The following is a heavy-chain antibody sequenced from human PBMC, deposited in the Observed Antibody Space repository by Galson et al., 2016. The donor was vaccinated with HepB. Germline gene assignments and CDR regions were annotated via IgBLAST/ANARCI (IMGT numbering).Heavy chain of an antibody. Sequence: SLRLSCAASGFTFSTYWMHWVRQAPGKGLVYVSRINSDGSSTTYADSVKGRFTISRDNAKNSLYLQMNSLRAEDTAVYYCARAQTTVVTYIDNWGQGTLVTVSS. V-gene: IGHV3-74*01. D-gene: IGHD4-23*01. J-gene: IGHJ4*02. CDR2: INSDGSST. CDR1: GFTFSTYW. CDR3: ARAQTTVVTYIDN.